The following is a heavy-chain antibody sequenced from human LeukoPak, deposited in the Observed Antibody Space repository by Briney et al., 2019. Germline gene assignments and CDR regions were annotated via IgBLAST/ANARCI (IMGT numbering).Heavy chain of an antibody. V-gene: IGHV1-18*01. CDR1: GYTFTSYG. D-gene: IGHD4-11*01. Sequence: ASVKVSCKASGYTFTSYGIGWVRQAPGQGLEWMGWISAYNGNTNYAQKLQGRVTMTTDTSTSTAYMELRSLRSDDTAVYYCARDRKGMTTVTEAGYWGQGTLVTVSS. CDR3: ARDRKGMTTVTEAGY. CDR2: ISAYNGNT. J-gene: IGHJ4*02.